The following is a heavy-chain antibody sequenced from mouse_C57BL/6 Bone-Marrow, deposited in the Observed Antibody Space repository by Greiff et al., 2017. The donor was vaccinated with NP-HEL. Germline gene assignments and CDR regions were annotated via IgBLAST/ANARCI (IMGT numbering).Heavy chain of an antibody. Sequence: QVQLQQPGAELVKPGASVKMSCKASGYTFTSYWITWVKQRPGQGLEWIGDIYPGSGSTNYNEKFKSKATLTVDTSSSTAYMQLSSLTSEDSAVYYCARSRSTMTPFAYWGQGTLVTVSA. CDR3: ARSRSTMTPFAY. D-gene: IGHD2-4*01. V-gene: IGHV1-55*01. CDR1: GYTFTSYW. CDR2: IYPGSGST. J-gene: IGHJ3*01.